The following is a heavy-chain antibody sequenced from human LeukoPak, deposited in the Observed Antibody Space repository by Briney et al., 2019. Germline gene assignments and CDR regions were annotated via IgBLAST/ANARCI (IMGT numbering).Heavy chain of an antibody. CDR2: IYYSGST. Sequence: PSETLSLTCTVSGGSISSYYWSWIRQPPGKGLEWIGYIYYSGSTNYSPSLKSRVTISVDTSKNQFSLKLSSVTAADTAVYYCARGTTGKLLGYWGQGTLVTVSS. CDR3: ARGTTGKLLGY. J-gene: IGHJ4*02. CDR1: GGSISSYY. D-gene: IGHD1-1*01. V-gene: IGHV4-59*01.